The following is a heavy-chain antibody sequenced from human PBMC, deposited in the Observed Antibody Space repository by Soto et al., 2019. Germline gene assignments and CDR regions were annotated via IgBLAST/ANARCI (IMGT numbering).Heavy chain of an antibody. V-gene: IGHV1-18*01. CDR2: IGVYNGHT. D-gene: IGHD3-3*01. J-gene: IGHJ3*02. Sequence: QVHLVQSGAEVKKPGASVTVSCKASGYTFVDYGLNWVRQAPGQGLEWMGWIGVYNGHTNYAQNLQGRVTMTADTSTSTAYMELRSLRSDDTAVYYCARPGGSGNVDGFDIWGLGTMVTVSS. CDR3: ARPGGSGNVDGFDI. CDR1: GYTFVDYG.